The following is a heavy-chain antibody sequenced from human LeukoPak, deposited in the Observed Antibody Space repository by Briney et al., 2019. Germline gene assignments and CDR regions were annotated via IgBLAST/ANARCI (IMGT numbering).Heavy chain of an antibody. CDR3: ARYDSRGSASTRFDY. Sequence: ASETLSLTCAVSGYSLGKNYYWGWIRQPPGKGLEWIGRIYGTGSTSYNPSLMNRVTMSVDTSKNHFSLKLTSVTAADTAVYCCARYDSRGSASTRFDYWGQGILVTISS. J-gene: IGHJ4*02. CDR1: GYSLGKNYY. CDR2: IYGTGST. D-gene: IGHD3-16*01. V-gene: IGHV4-38-2*01.